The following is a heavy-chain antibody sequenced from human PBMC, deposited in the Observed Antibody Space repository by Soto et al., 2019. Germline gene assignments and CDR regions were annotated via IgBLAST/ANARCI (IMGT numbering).Heavy chain of an antibody. CDR1: GYPLTSNY. D-gene: IGHD6-19*01. CDR3: ARGEPHSSGWNLDY. J-gene: IGHJ4*02. CDR2: INPSGGTT. Sequence: QVQLVQSGAEVKKPGASVKVSCTASGYPLTSNYIHWVRQAPGEGLEWMGKINPSGGTTRYGQKFKGSVTMTRATSTSTVYMEMSSRRSEDTAVYYCARGEPHSSGWNLDYWGQGNLVIVSP. V-gene: IGHV1-46*03.